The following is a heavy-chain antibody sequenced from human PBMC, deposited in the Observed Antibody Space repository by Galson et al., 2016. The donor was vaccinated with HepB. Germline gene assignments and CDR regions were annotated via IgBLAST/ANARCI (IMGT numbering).Heavy chain of an antibody. CDR3: AKDTSYSSSWFYFDY. D-gene: IGHD6-13*01. J-gene: IGHJ4*02. V-gene: IGHV3-9*01. Sequence: SLRLSCAASGFTFDVYAMHWVRQAPGKGLEWVSGISWNSGRMGYADSVKGRFTISRDNAKNSLFPQMNSLRPEDTALYYCAKDTSYSSSWFYFDYWGQGALVTVSS. CDR1: GFTFDVYA. CDR2: ISWNSGRM.